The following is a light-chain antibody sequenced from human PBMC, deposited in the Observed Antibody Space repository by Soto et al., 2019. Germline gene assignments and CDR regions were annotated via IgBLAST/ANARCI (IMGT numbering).Light chain of an antibody. J-gene: IGKJ1*01. V-gene: IGKV3-20*01. Sequence: EIVFTQSPGTLSLSPGERATRSCRASQSVSNNYLAWYQQKPGQAPRLLIYGASNRATGIPDRFSGSGSGTDFTLPISRLEPEDFAVYYCQQYGSSGTFGQGTKVDI. CDR1: QSVSNNY. CDR3: QQYGSSGT. CDR2: GAS.